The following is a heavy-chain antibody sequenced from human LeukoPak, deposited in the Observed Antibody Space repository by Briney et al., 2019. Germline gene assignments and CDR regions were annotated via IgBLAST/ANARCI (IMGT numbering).Heavy chain of an antibody. V-gene: IGHV4-59*11. CDR1: GGSISNHY. CDR3: AREFYYDSSFSFDI. CDR2: IYYSGST. Sequence: SQTLSLTCTVSGGSISNHYWSWVRHPPGGGLEWIGYIYYSGSTKYNPSLKSRVTISVDTSKNQFSLKLSSVTAADTAVYYCAREFYYDSSFSFDIWGQGTMVTVSS. D-gene: IGHD3-22*01. J-gene: IGHJ3*02.